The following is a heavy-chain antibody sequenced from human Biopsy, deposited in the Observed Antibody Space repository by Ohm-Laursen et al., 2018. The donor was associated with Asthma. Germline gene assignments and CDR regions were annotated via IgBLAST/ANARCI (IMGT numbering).Heavy chain of an antibody. CDR1: GYSLTDLS. V-gene: IGHV1-24*01. D-gene: IGHD4-17*01. CDR3: ASDFPKDYVRYNFQF. J-gene: IGHJ4*02. CDR2: HDHEEGGT. Sequence: SVKVSCNISGYSLTDLSMHWVRQAPGQGLEWMGGHDHEEGGTVNARRFQGRVTMTEDTATDTAYMELSSLSSDDTAVYYCASDFPKDYVRYNFQFWGQGTLVTVSS.